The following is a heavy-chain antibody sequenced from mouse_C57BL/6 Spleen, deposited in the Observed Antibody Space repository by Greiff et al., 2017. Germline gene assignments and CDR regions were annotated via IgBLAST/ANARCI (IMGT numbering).Heavy chain of an antibody. CDR1: GYTFTSYW. CDR3: TRGIYEYDEAWFAY. Sequence: VQLQQSGTVLARPGASVKMSCKTSGYTFTSYWMHWVKQRPGQGLEWIGAIYPGNSDTSYNQKFKGKAKLTAVTSASTAYMELSSLTNEDSAVYYCTRGIYEYDEAWFAYWGQGTLVTVSA. CDR2: IYPGNSDT. V-gene: IGHV1-5*01. J-gene: IGHJ3*01. D-gene: IGHD2-4*01.